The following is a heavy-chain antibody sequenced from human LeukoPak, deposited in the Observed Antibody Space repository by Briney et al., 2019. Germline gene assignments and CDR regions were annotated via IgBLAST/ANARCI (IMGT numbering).Heavy chain of an antibody. CDR2: IYHSGST. D-gene: IGHD3-22*01. CDR1: GVSISSGGYS. J-gene: IGHJ4*02. Sequence: SETLSLTCAVSGVSISSGGYSWRWIRQPPGKGLEWIGYIYHSGSTYYNPSLKSRVTISVDRSKNQFSLKLSSVTAADTAVYYCASRYYYDSSGYSYWGQGTLVTVSS. CDR3: ASRYYYDSSGYSY. V-gene: IGHV4-30-2*01.